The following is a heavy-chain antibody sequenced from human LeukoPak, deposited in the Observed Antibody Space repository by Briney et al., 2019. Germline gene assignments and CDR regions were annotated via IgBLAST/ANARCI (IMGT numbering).Heavy chain of an antibody. V-gene: IGHV4-59*08. CDR3: ARRTYDYESGYYYRRGWFDP. Sequence: PSETLSLTCIVSGGSITSDYWTWIRQTPGKGLEWIGNIYYSGDTNYNPSLSSRATISVDTSKNQVSLTLTSVTAADTAVYYCARRTYDYESGYYYRRGWFDPWGQGTLVTVSS. D-gene: IGHD3-22*01. CDR1: GGSITSDY. CDR2: IYYSGDT. J-gene: IGHJ5*02.